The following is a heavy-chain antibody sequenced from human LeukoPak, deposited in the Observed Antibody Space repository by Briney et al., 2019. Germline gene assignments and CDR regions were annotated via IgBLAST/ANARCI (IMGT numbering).Heavy chain of an antibody. CDR1: GYSFTSYW. Sequence: GESLKISCKGSGYSFTSYWIGWVRQMPGKGLEWNGIIYPGYSDTRYSPSFQGQVTISADKSISTAYPQWSSLKASDTAMYYCARLVVGATKYYFDYWGQGTLVTVSS. V-gene: IGHV5-51*01. CDR3: ARLVVGATKYYFDY. CDR2: IYPGYSDT. J-gene: IGHJ4*02. D-gene: IGHD1-26*01.